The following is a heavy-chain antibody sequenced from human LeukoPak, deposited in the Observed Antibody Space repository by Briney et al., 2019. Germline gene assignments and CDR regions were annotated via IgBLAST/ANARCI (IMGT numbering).Heavy chain of an antibody. J-gene: IGHJ4*02. CDR2: INPNSGGT. V-gene: IGHV1-2*02. CDR1: GDTFTGYY. CDR3: AREATGGSLAY. Sequence: ASVKVSCKASGDTFTGYYIHWVRQAPGQGLEWMGWINPNSGGTNYAQKFQGRDTMTRDTTISTAYMELSSLRSDDTAVFYCAREATGGSLAYWGQGTLVTVSS. D-gene: IGHD6-13*01.